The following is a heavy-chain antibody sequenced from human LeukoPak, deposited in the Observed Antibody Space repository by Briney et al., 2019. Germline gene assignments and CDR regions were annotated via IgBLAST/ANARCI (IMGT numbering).Heavy chain of an antibody. Sequence: PGGSLRLSCAASGFTFSSYAMSWVRQAPGKGREWVSAISGSGGSTYYADSVKGRFTISRDNSKNTLYLQMNSLRAEDTAVYYCAKDFGFGEFFDYWGQGTLVTVSS. CDR3: AKDFGFGEFFDY. V-gene: IGHV3-23*01. CDR2: ISGSGGST. D-gene: IGHD3-10*01. J-gene: IGHJ4*02. CDR1: GFTFSSYA.